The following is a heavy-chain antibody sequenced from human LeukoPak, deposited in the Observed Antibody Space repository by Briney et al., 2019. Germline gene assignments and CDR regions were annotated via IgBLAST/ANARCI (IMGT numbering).Heavy chain of an antibody. D-gene: IGHD6-19*01. Sequence: GGSLRLSCAASGFTFSSYGMHWVRQAPGKGLEWVAVISYDGSNKYYADSVKGRFTISRDNSKNTLYLQMHSLRAEDTAVYYCAKDPELYSSRRVDYWGQGTLVTVSS. CDR3: AKDPELYSSRRVDY. V-gene: IGHV3-30*18. CDR2: ISYDGSNK. CDR1: GFTFSSYG. J-gene: IGHJ4*02.